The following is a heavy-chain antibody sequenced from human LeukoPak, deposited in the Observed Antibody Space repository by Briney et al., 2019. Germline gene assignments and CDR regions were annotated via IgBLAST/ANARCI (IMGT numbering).Heavy chain of an antibody. J-gene: IGHJ4*02. CDR3: ARVAAKTVDY. CDR2: IYYSGTT. CDR1: GGSMSSSTYY. D-gene: IGHD2-15*01. Sequence: SETLSLTCTVSGGSMSSSTYYWGWIRQPPGKGLEWIGNIYYSGTTSYNPSLKSRVTISIDTSKYQFSLKLTSVTAADTAVYYCARVAAKTVDYWGKGTLVTVSS. V-gene: IGHV4-39*07.